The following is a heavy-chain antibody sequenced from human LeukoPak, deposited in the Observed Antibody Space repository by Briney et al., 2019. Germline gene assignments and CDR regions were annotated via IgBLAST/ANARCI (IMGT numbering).Heavy chain of an antibody. CDR3: AKGRVVAGSKSLTYHWFDP. V-gene: IGHV1-2*02. J-gene: IGHJ5*02. CDR1: RYAFTGYY. CDR2: IDPNSGGT. D-gene: IGHD6-19*01. Sequence: ASVKVSCKASRYAFTGYYIHWLRQAPGQGLEWMGWIDPNSGGTKYAQKFQGRVTMTRDTSITTAYMGLSRLRSDDTAVYYCAKGRVVAGSKSLTYHWFDPWGQGTLVTVSS.